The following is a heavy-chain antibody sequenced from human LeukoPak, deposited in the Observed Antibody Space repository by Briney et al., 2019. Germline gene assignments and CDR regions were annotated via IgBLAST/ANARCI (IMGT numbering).Heavy chain of an antibody. CDR2: VKPDGSEK. V-gene: IGHV3-7*01. CDR3: ARDRGYYVFDY. D-gene: IGHD3-22*01. CDR1: GFTFSSYW. Sequence: GGSLRPSCAASGFTFSSYWMTWVRQAPGKGLEWVAHVKPDGSEKSYVDSVKGRFTISRDNARNSLYLQMNSLRAEDTAVYYCARDRGYYVFDYWGQGTLVTVSS. J-gene: IGHJ4*02.